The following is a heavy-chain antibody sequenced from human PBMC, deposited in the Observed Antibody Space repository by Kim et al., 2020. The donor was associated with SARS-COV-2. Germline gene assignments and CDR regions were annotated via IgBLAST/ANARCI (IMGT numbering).Heavy chain of an antibody. CDR3: ARQGIYCSSTSCQLAEIDY. Sequence: SETLSLTCTVSGGSISSSSYYWGWIRQPPGKGLEWIGSIYYSGSTYYNPSLKSRVTISVDTSKNQFSLKLSSVTAADTAVYYCARQGIYCSSTSCQLAEIDYWGQGTLVTVSS. CDR1: GGSISSSSYY. V-gene: IGHV4-39*01. J-gene: IGHJ4*02. D-gene: IGHD2-2*01. CDR2: IYYSGST.